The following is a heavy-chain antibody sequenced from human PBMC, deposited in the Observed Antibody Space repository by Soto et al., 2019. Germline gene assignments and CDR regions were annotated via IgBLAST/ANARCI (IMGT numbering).Heavy chain of an antibody. V-gene: IGHV3-64*01. D-gene: IGHD2-2*01. Sequence: EVQLVESGGGLVQPGGSLRLSCAASGFTFNFYAMHWVRQAPGKGLEYVSAISRNGNTTYYANSVKGRFTISRDNSKNTLYLQMGSLRSEDMAAYYCASQLSADAFDIWGQGTMVIVSS. CDR1: GFTFNFYA. CDR3: ASQLSADAFDI. J-gene: IGHJ3*02. CDR2: ISRNGNTT.